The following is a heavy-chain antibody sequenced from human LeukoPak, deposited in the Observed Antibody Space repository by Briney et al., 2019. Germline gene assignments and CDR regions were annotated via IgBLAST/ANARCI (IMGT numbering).Heavy chain of an antibody. J-gene: IGHJ3*02. CDR3: AKGFSIVVVPAAILREDAFDI. Sequence: PGGSLRLSCAASGFTFSSYAMSWVRQAPGKGLEWVSAISRSGGSTYYADSVKGRFTISRDNSKNTLYLQMNSLRAEDTAVYYCAKGFSIVVVPAAILREDAFDIWGQGTMVTVSS. V-gene: IGHV3-23*01. D-gene: IGHD2-2*02. CDR2: ISRSGGST. CDR1: GFTFSSYA.